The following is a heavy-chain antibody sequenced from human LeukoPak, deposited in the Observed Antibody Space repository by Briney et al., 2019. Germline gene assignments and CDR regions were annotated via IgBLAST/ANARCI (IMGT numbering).Heavy chain of an antibody. CDR2: VKEDVDKK. Sequence: GGSLRLSCAASGFTFSNYWMSWVRQAPGKVLEWVVSVKEDVDKKYYVDSVKGRFTISRDNAKNSLYLQMNSLRAEDTAVYYCARLTMTTVTFWFDPWGQGTLVTVSS. CDR1: GFTFSNYW. D-gene: IGHD4-17*01. V-gene: IGHV3-7*01. J-gene: IGHJ5*02. CDR3: ARLTMTTVTFWFDP.